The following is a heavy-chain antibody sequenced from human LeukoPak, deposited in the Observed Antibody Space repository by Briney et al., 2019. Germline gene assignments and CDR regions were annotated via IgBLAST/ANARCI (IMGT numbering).Heavy chain of an antibody. CDR3: VRDIGAVAGTDDY. Sequence: GGSLRLSCAASGFAFSSYAMHWVRQAPGKGLDWVAVISYDGNNRYYADSVKGRFTISRDKSKNTVYLQMDSLRVEDTAVYYCVRDIGAVAGTDDYWGQGTLVTVSS. J-gene: IGHJ4*02. CDR1: GFAFSSYA. V-gene: IGHV3-30*03. CDR2: ISYDGNNR. D-gene: IGHD6-19*01.